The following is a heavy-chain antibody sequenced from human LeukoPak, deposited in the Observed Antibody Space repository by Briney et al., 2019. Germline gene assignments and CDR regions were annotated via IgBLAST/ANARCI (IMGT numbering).Heavy chain of an antibody. V-gene: IGHV4-59*01. CDR3: ARAGYDILTGYPPCYSDY. CDR1: GGSISSYY. Sequence: PSETLSLTCTVSGGSISSYYWSWVRHPPGKGLERIGYIYYSWSTNYNPYLKRQVTISVDTSKYQFSLKLSSVTAADTAVYYCARAGYDILTGYPPCYSDYWGQGTLVTVSS. J-gene: IGHJ4*02. CDR2: IYYSWST. D-gene: IGHD3-9*01.